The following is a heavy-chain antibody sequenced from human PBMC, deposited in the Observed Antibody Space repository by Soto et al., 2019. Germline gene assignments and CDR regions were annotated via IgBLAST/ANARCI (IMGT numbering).Heavy chain of an antibody. CDR2: VSHDGRNT. V-gene: IGHV3-30*18. CDR1: GFTFSDYA. D-gene: IGHD6-19*01. CDR3: AKGGRQWLVTSDFNY. Sequence: VQLVESGGGVVQPGRSLRLSCAASGFTFSDYAMHWVRQAPGKGLEWVAVVSHDGRNTHYPDSVKGRFTLSRDSSKNTVSLEMTSLRAEDTAVYYCAKGGRQWLVTSDFNYWGQGALVTVSS. J-gene: IGHJ4*02.